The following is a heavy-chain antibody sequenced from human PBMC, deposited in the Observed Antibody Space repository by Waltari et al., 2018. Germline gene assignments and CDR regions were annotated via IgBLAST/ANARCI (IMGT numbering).Heavy chain of an antibody. CDR2: INAGNGTT. CDR3: ARGGEVGDYDSSGYRYYFDY. D-gene: IGHD3-22*01. J-gene: IGHJ4*02. CDR1: GYTFTSYA. Sequence: QVQLVQSGAEVKKPGASVKVSCKASGYTFTSYAMHWVRQAPGQRLGWMGWINAGNGTTKYHQGFQSGGTITRETSASTAYMELSSLRSEDMAVYYCARGGEVGDYDSSGYRYYFDYWGQGTLVSVSS. V-gene: IGHV1-3*03.